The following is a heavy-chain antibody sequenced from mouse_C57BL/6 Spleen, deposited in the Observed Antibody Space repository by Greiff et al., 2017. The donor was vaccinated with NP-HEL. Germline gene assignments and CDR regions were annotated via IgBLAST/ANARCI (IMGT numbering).Heavy chain of an antibody. Sequence: VQLQQSGPELVKPGDSVKISCKASGYSFTGYFMNWVMQSHGKSLEWIGRINPYNGDTFYNQKFKGKATLTVDKSSSTAHMELRSLTSEYSAVYYCARYGSSYYFDYWGQGTTLTVSS. D-gene: IGHD1-1*01. CDR1: GYSFTGYF. CDR3: ARYGSSYYFDY. V-gene: IGHV1-20*01. CDR2: INPYNGDT. J-gene: IGHJ2*01.